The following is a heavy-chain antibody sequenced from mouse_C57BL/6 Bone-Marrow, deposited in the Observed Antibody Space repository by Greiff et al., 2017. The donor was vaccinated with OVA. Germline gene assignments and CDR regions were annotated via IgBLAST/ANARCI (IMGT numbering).Heavy chain of an antibody. J-gene: IGHJ4*01. CDR3: AREGRLRRYAMDY. CDR1: GYTFTSYW. Sequence: QVHVKQPGAELVRPGSSVKLSCKASGYTFTSYWMDWVKQRPGQGLEWIGNIYPSDSETHYNQKFKDKATLTVDKSSSKAYMELRSLTFEDSAVYYWAREGRLRRYAMDYWGQGTSVTVSS. CDR2: IYPSDSET. D-gene: IGHD2-4*01. V-gene: IGHV1-61*01.